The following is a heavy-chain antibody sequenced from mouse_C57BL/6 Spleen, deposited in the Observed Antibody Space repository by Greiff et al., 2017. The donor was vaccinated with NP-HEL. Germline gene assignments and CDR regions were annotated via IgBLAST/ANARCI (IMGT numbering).Heavy chain of an antibody. D-gene: IGHD1-1*01. CDR1: GYTFTDYY. J-gene: IGHJ2*01. V-gene: IGHV1-19*01. CDR2: INPYNGGT. Sequence: EVQLQQSGPVLVKPGASVKMSCKASGYTFTDYYMNWVKQSHGKSLEWIGVINPYNGGTSYNQKFKGKATLTVDKSSSTAYMELNSLTSEDSAVYYCAREYYGSSTHFDYWGQGTTLTVSS. CDR3: AREYYGSSTHFDY.